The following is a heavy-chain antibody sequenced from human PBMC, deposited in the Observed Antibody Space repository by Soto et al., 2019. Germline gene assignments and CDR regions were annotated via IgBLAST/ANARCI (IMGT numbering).Heavy chain of an antibody. V-gene: IGHV3-23*01. J-gene: IGHJ6*04. CDR1: GFTFNSYA. CDR2: ISSSGDGT. CDR3: AKKADFWIWGVDV. Sequence: PGGSLRLSCATSGFTFNSYAITRVRQAPGKGLEWVSIISSSGDGTYYVDAVKGRFSISRENAWNTVNLQMNSLRAEDTAVYSCAKKADFWIWGVDVCGDVTTVPVSS. D-gene: IGHD3-3*01.